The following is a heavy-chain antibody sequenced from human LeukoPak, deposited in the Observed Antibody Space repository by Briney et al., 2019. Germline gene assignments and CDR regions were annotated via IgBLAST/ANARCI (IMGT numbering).Heavy chain of an antibody. D-gene: IGHD5-18*01. Sequence: ASVKVSCKASGYTFTSYDINWVRQATGQGLEWMGWMNPNSGNTGYAQKFQGRVTMTRNTSISTAYMELSSLRSEDTAVYYCAKDRRQLWLRTRSFDYWGQGTLVTVSS. J-gene: IGHJ4*02. CDR2: MNPNSGNT. CDR1: GYTFTSYD. CDR3: AKDRRQLWLRTRSFDY. V-gene: IGHV1-8*01.